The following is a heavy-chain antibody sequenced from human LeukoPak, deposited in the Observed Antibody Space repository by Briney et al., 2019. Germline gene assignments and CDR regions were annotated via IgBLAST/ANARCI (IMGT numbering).Heavy chain of an antibody. D-gene: IGHD3-22*01. Sequence: PGGSLRVSCAAPGFTFISYSRNCVRQGPGKGLEWVSYISSSSSTIYYADSVKGRFTISRDNAKNSLYLQMNSLRAKGMAVYYCARDGGSYYDSSGYLAYWSQGTLVTVSS. J-gene: IGHJ4*02. CDR1: GFTFISYS. CDR3: ARDGGSYYDSSGYLAY. CDR2: ISSSSSTI. V-gene: IGHV3-48*01.